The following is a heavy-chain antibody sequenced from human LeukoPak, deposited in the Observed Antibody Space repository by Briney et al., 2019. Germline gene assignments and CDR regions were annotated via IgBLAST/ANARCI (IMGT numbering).Heavy chain of an antibody. CDR2: IDHSGST. V-gene: IGHV4-34*01. Sequence: SETLSLTCAVYGGSFSGYYWSWLRQPPGKGLDWIGEIDHSGSTNYNPSLKSRVTISVDTSKKQFSLKLSPVTAADTAVYYCARGGRNFWSGYDFDYWGQGTLVTVSS. CDR1: GGSFSGYY. D-gene: IGHD3-3*01. J-gene: IGHJ4*02. CDR3: ARGGRNFWSGYDFDY.